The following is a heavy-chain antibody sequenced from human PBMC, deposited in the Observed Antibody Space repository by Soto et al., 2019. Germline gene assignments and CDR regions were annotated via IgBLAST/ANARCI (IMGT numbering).Heavy chain of an antibody. CDR3: ARDLGYCSGGSCRTAHDAFDI. D-gene: IGHD2-15*01. V-gene: IGHV1-18*01. CDR2: ISAYNGNT. CDR1: GYTFTIYG. J-gene: IGHJ3*02. Sequence: GASVKVSCKASGYTFTIYGIIWVRQAPGQGLEWMGWISAYNGNTNYAQKLQGRVTMTTDTSTSTAYMELRSLRSDDTAVYYCARDLGYCSGGSCRTAHDAFDIWGQGTMVTVSS.